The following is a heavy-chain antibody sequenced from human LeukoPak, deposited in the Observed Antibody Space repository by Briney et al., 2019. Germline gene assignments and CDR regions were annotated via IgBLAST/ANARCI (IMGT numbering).Heavy chain of an antibody. D-gene: IGHD6-19*01. CDR1: GFPFNIYS. V-gene: IGHV3-48*01. J-gene: IGHJ4*02. CDR2: LSRSTTII. Sequence: GGSLRLSCAASGFPFNIYSMNWVRQPPGKGLEWISYLSRSTTIIYYADSGKGRFTISRDNAKNPLYLQMNSPRAEDTAIYYWARSGWYDDFDYLGQGTLVTVSS. CDR3: ARSGWYDDFDY.